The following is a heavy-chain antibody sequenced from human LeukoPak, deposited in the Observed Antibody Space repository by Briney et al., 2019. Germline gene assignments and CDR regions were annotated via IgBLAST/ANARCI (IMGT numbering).Heavy chain of an antibody. D-gene: IGHD5/OR15-5a*01. Sequence: GGSLRLSCAASGFTFSSYAMHWVRQAPGKGLEWVAFIWYDGSIKYYADSVKGRFTISRDNAKNSLYLQMNSLRAEDTAVYYCARDKGGDIVSTIYSFDYWGQGTLVTVSS. CDR3: ARDKGGDIVSTIYSFDY. J-gene: IGHJ4*02. V-gene: IGHV3-33*01. CDR1: GFTFSSYA. CDR2: IWYDGSIK.